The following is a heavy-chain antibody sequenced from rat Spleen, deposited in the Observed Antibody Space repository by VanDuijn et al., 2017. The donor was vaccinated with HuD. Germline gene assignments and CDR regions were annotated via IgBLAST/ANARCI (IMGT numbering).Heavy chain of an antibody. CDR2: ISYDGSST. J-gene: IGHJ2*01. Sequence: EVQLVESGGGLVQPGRSLKLSCAASGFTFSNYGMAWVRQAPTKGLEWVATISYDGSSTYYRDSVKGRFTISRDNAKSTLYLQMDSLRSEDTATYYCARPALNWGQGVMVTVSS. V-gene: IGHV5-29*01. CDR1: GFTFSNYG. CDR3: ARPALN.